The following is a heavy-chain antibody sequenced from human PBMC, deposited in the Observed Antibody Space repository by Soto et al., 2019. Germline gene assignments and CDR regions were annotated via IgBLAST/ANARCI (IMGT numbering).Heavy chain of an antibody. CDR3: AMEYCSSTSCYRDY. D-gene: IGHD2-2*02. J-gene: IGHJ4*02. V-gene: IGHV1-69*02. CDR1: GGTFSSYT. Sequence: QVQLVQSGAEVKKPGSSVKVSCKASGGTFSSYTISWVRQAPGQGLEWMGRINPILGIANYAQKFQGRVTRTAEKSTSTAYMELSSLRSEDTAVYYCAMEYCSSTSCYRDYWGQGTLVTVSS. CDR2: INPILGIA.